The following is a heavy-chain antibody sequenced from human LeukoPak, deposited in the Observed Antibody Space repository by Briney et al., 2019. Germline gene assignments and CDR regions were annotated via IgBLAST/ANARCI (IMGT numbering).Heavy chain of an antibody. D-gene: IGHD2-2*01. CDR1: GFTFSSYA. Sequence: PGGSLRLSCAASGFTFSSYAMHWVRQAPGKGLEWVAVISYDGSNKYYADSVKGRFTISRDNSKNTLYLQVNSLRAEDTALYYCARGGYCSSISCPFDYWGPGTLVTVSS. V-gene: IGHV3-30-3*01. CDR2: ISYDGSNK. CDR3: ARGGYCSSISCPFDY. J-gene: IGHJ4*02.